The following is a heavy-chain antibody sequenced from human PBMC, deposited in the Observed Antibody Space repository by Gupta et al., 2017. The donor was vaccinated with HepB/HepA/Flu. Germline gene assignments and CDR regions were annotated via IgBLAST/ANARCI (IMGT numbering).Heavy chain of an antibody. Sequence: QVQLQQWGAGLLKPSETLSLTCAVYGGSFSGYYWSWIRQPPGKGLEWIGEINHSGSTNYNPSLKSRVTISVDTSKNQFSLKLSSVTAADTAVYYCARDYYDSSGYYYVGAFDIRGQGTMVTVSS. D-gene: IGHD3-22*01. CDR2: INHSGST. CDR3: ARDYYDSSGYYYVGAFDI. J-gene: IGHJ3*02. V-gene: IGHV4-34*01. CDR1: GGSFSGYY.